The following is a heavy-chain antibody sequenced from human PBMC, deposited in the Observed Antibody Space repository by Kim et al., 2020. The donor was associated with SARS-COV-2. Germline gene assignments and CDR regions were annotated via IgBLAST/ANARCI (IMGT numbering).Heavy chain of an antibody. CDR2: ISYDGSNK. J-gene: IGHJ3*02. D-gene: IGHD3-22*01. CDR1: GFTFSSYG. Sequence: GGSLRLSCAASGFTFSSYGMHWVRQAPGKGLEWVAVISYDGSNKYYADSVKGRFTISRDNSKNTLYLQMNSLRAEDTAVYYCARGWYYYDSSGYRDAFD. V-gene: IGHV3-33*05. CDR3: ARGWYYYDSSGYRDAFD.